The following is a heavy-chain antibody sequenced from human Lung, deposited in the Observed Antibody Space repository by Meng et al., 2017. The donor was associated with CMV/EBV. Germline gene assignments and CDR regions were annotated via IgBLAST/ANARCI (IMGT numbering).Heavy chain of an antibody. CDR2: IYHSGST. D-gene: IGHD6-19*01. Sequence: QVQPPESRQGLVEPSGTLSLTCAVSGGSISSSNWWRWVRQPPGKGLEWIGEIYHSGSTNYNPSLKSRVTISVDKSKNQFSLKLSSVTAADTAVYYCASFPPPGKQWLVTDYWGQGTLVTVSS. CDR3: ASFPPPGKQWLVTDY. CDR1: GGSISSSNW. J-gene: IGHJ4*02. V-gene: IGHV4-4*02.